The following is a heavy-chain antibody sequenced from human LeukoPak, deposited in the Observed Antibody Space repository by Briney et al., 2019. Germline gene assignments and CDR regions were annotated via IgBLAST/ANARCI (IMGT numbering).Heavy chain of an antibody. CDR2: ISSGGYTI. Sequence: GSLRLSCVASGFTFSDYYMSWIRQTPGKGLEWVSYISSGGYTIYYTDSVKGRFTISRDNAKDSSYLQMNSLRAEDTAMYYCARALVQSSSYDAFDIWGQGTMVSVSS. D-gene: IGHD6-6*01. CDR1: GFTFSDYY. CDR3: ARALVQSSSYDAFDI. V-gene: IGHV3-11*01. J-gene: IGHJ3*02.